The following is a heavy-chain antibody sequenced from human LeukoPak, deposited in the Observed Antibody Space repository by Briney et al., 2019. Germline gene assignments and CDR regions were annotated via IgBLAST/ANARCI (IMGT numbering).Heavy chain of an antibody. CDR2: IIPIFGTA. Sequence: GASVKVSCKASGGTFSSYAISWVRQAPGQGLELMGGIIPIFGTANYAQKFQGRVTITADESTSTAYMELSSLRSEDTAVYYCARDFDYDFWSGYFASYGMDVWGQGTTVTVSS. J-gene: IGHJ6*02. V-gene: IGHV1-69*13. CDR3: ARDFDYDFWSGYFASYGMDV. D-gene: IGHD3-3*01. CDR1: GGTFSSYA.